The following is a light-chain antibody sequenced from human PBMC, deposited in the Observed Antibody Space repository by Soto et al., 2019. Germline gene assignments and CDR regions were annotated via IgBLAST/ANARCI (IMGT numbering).Light chain of an antibody. V-gene: IGKV3-15*01. J-gene: IGKJ5*01. CDR3: QQRHMWPIT. CDR1: QSVRSN. CDR2: GAS. Sequence: EVVMTQSPATLSVSPGERVTLSCRASQSVRSNLAWYQQKPGQSPRLLIYGASTRATGIPARFSGSGSGTEFTLTISSLQSEDFAAYYCQQRHMWPITFGQGTRLEIK.